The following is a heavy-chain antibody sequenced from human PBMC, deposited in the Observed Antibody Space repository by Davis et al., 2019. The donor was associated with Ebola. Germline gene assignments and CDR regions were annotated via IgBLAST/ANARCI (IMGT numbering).Heavy chain of an antibody. CDR1: GYTFTSYY. J-gene: IGHJ5*02. D-gene: IGHD3-10*01. CDR3: AREWRVVRGVRGNWFDP. V-gene: IGHV1-46*01. Sequence: SVKVSCKASGYTFTSYYMHWVRQAPGQGLEWMGIINPSGGSTSYAQKFQGRVTMTRDTSTSTVYMELSSLRSEDTAVYYCAREWRVVRGVRGNWFDPWGQGTLVTVSS. CDR2: INPSGGST.